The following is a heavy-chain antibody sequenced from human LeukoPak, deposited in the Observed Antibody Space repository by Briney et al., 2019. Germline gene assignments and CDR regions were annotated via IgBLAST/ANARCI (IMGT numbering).Heavy chain of an antibody. V-gene: IGHV4-39*01. J-gene: IGHJ4*02. Sequence: SETLSLTCTVSGGSISSSSYYWGWIRQPPGKGLEWIGSIYYSGSTYYNPSLKSRVTISVDTSKNQFSLKLSSVTAADTAVYYRARTRYFDWLYLDYWGQGTLVTVSS. CDR2: IYYSGST. CDR3: ARTRYFDWLYLDY. D-gene: IGHD3-9*01. CDR1: GGSISSSSYY.